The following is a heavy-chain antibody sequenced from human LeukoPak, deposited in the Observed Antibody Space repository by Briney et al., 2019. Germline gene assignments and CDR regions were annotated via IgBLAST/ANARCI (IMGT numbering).Heavy chain of an antibody. D-gene: IGHD3-3*01. Sequence: ASVKVSCKASGHTFTGYYMHWVRQAPGQGLEWMGWINPNSGGTNYAQKFQGRVTMTRDTSISTAYMELSRLRSDDTAVYYCARPNYDFWSGYYTGIPASFDYWGQGTLVTVSS. J-gene: IGHJ4*02. V-gene: IGHV1-2*02. CDR2: INPNSGGT. CDR3: ARPNYDFWSGYYTGIPASFDY. CDR1: GHTFTGYY.